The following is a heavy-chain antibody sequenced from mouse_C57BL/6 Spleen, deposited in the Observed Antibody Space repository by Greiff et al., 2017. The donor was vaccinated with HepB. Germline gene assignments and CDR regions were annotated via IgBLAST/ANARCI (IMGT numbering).Heavy chain of an antibody. V-gene: IGHV1-64*01. CDR1: GYTFTSYW. Sequence: QVQLKQPGAELVKPGASVKLSCKASGYTFTSYWMHWVKQRPGQGLEWIGMIHPNSGSTNYNEKFKSKATLTVDKSSSTAYMQLSSLTSEDSAVYYCARSGGQDFDYWGQGTTLTVSS. CDR3: ARSGGQDFDY. D-gene: IGHD3-1*01. CDR2: IHPNSGST. J-gene: IGHJ2*01.